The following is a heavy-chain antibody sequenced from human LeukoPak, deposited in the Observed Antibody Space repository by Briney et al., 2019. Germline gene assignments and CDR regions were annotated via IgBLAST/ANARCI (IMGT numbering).Heavy chain of an antibody. CDR2: ISAYNGNT. J-gene: IGHJ1*01. CDR3: ARGVFHYDILTGYYMIGAEYFQH. D-gene: IGHD3-9*01. Sequence: ASVKVSCKASGYTFTSYGISWVRQAPGQGLEWMGWISAYNGNTNYAQKLQGRVTMTTDTSTSTAYMELRSLRSDDTAVYYCARGVFHYDILTGYYMIGAEYFQHWGQGTLVTVSS. CDR1: GYTFTSYG. V-gene: IGHV1-18*01.